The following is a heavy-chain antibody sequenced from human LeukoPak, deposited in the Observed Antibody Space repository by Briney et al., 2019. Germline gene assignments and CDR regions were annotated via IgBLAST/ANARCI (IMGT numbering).Heavy chain of an antibody. Sequence: GGSLRLSCAASGLTFSKSWMSWVRQAPGQGLEWVAAIKEDGSEKDYVDSVKGRFTISRDNAKNSLYLQMNSLRAEDTAVYYCATYTNWVAGDVWGQGTSVSVSS. CDR2: IKEDGSEK. D-gene: IGHD1-1*01. J-gene: IGHJ6*02. CDR3: ATYTNWVAGDV. CDR1: GLTFSKSW. V-gene: IGHV3-7*01.